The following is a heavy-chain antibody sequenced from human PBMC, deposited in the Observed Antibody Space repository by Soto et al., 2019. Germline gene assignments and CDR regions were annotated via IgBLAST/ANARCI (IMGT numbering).Heavy chain of an antibody. CDR1: GGSFSDFY. CDR2: INHIGYT. CDR3: GPRGAVAPRGY. Sequence: QVQLQQWGAGLLKPSETLSLTCAVSGGSFSDFYWTWIRQLPGKGLEWIGEINHIGYTNYNSSLESRVAISVVTSKNQCSLNLRSVAAADTVVCYCGPRGAVAPRGYWGQGTLVTVSS. V-gene: IGHV4-34*02. D-gene: IGHD2-15*01. J-gene: IGHJ4*02.